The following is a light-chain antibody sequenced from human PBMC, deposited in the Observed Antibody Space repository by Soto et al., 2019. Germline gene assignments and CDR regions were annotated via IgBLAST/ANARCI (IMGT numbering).Light chain of an antibody. CDR1: QSVSSSY. CDR3: QQYGSSRT. V-gene: IGKV3-20*01. Sequence: EIALTQSPGTLSLSPGERATPSCTASQSVSSSYLAWYQQKPGQAPRLLIYGASSRATGIPDSFSGSGSGTDFTLTISRLEPEDFAVYYCQQYGSSRTFGQGTKVDIK. J-gene: IGKJ1*01. CDR2: GAS.